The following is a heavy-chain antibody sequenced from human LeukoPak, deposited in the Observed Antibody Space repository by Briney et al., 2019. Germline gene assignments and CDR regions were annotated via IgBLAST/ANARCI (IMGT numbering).Heavy chain of an antibody. Sequence: GGSLRLSCAASGFTFSSYAMSWVRQAPGKGLEWVSGINWNGGSTGYADSVKGRFTISRDNAKNSLYLQMNSLRAEDTALYYCARDGGPSGSYFDYWGQGTLVTVSS. CDR3: ARDGGPSGSYFDY. J-gene: IGHJ4*02. CDR2: INWNGGST. CDR1: GFTFSSYA. V-gene: IGHV3-20*04. D-gene: IGHD1-26*01.